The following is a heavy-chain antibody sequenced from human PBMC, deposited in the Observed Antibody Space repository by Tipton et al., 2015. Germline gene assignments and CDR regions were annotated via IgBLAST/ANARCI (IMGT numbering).Heavy chain of an antibody. CDR2: ITWNSGAA. J-gene: IGHJ4*02. D-gene: IGHD4-17*01. V-gene: IGHV3-9*01. Sequence: SLRLSCAASGFTFDDYAMAWVRQAPGKGLEWVAGITWNSGAAVYADAVKGRFIISRDNAKEALFLQMNSLRAEDTAWYYCARNPNLYGDFPVDYWGQGPLVPVS. CDR3: ARNPNLYGDFPVDY. CDR1: GFTFDDYA.